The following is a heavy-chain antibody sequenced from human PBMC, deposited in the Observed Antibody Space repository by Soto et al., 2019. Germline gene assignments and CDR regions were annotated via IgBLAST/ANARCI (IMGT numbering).Heavy chain of an antibody. J-gene: IGHJ4*02. D-gene: IGHD6-19*01. CDR3: ARDGIAVAGNDY. CDR2: MNPNSGNT. V-gene: IGHV1-8*01. CDR1: GYTFTSYD. Sequence: GASVKVSCKASGYTFTSYDINWVRQATGQGLEWMGWMNPNSGNTGYAQKFQGRVTMTRNTSISTAYMELSSLRSEDTAVYYCARDGIAVAGNDYWGQGTLVTVSS.